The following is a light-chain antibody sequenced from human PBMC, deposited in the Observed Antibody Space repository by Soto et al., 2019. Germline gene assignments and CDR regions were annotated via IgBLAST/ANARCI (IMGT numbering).Light chain of an antibody. CDR1: QSVGSN. CDR2: GAS. Sequence: EIVMTQSPATLSVYPGERVTLSCRASQSVGSNLAWYQQKPGQAPRLLIYGASTRATDIPARFSGSGSGTEFALTINSLQSEDSAVYFCQQFNVWHRTFGQGTKVDIK. V-gene: IGKV3-15*01. CDR3: QQFNVWHRT. J-gene: IGKJ1*01.